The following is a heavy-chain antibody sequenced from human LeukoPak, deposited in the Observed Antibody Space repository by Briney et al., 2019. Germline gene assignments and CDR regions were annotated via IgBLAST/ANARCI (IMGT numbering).Heavy chain of an antibody. CDR2: IKQDGSEK. J-gene: IGHJ4*02. D-gene: IGHD1-26*01. Sequence: RPGGSLRLSCAASGFTFSSYWMCWVRQAPGKGLERVANIKQDGSEKYYADSVKGRFTISRDNAKSSLYLQMNSLRAEDTAVYYCARDKSVGATPLDYWGQGTLVTVSS. CDR3: ARDKSVGATPLDY. V-gene: IGHV3-7*05. CDR1: GFTFSSYW.